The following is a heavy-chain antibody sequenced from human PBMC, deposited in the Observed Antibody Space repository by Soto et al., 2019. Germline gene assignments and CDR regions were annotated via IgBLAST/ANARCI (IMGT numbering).Heavy chain of an antibody. CDR3: AREDTIFGVVIGCMDV. J-gene: IGHJ6*02. CDR2: ISSSSSYI. Sequence: GGSLRLSCAASGFTFSSYSMNWVRQAPGKGLEWVSSISSSSSYIYYADSVKGRFTISRDNAENSLYLQMNSLRAEDTAVYYCAREDTIFGVVIGCMDVWGQGTTVTVSS. CDR1: GFTFSSYS. D-gene: IGHD3-3*01. V-gene: IGHV3-21*01.